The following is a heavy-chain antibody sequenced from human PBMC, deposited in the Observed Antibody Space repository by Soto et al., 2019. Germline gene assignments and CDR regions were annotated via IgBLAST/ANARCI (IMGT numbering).Heavy chain of an antibody. CDR1: GFTFSSYG. D-gene: IGHD5-12*01. CDR3: AKDNGSGCDWLRVGDASDI. J-gene: IGHJ3*02. Sequence: QVQLVESGGGVVQPGRSLRLSCAASGFTFSSYGMHWVRQAPGKGLEWVAVISYDGSNKYYADSVKGRLTITRDNSKNTLYLQMNSLRGDDTAVYYCAKDNGSGCDWLRVGDASDIWGQGTMVTVSS. V-gene: IGHV3-30*18. CDR2: ISYDGSNK.